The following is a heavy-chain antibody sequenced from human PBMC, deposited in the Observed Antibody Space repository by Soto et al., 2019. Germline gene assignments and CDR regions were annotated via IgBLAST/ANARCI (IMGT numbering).Heavy chain of an antibody. CDR2: INPSGGST. V-gene: IGHV1-46*03. Sequence: ASVKVSCKASGYTFTSYYMHWVRQAPGQGLEWMGIINPSGGSTSYAQKFQGRVTMTRDTSTSTVYMELSSLRSEDTAVYYCARAVGDFWSGLTYYYMDVWGKGTTVTVSS. J-gene: IGHJ6*03. CDR3: ARAVGDFWSGLTYYYMDV. CDR1: GYTFTSYY. D-gene: IGHD3-3*01.